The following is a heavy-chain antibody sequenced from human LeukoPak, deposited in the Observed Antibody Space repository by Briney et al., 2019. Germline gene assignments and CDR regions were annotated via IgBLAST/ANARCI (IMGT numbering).Heavy chain of an antibody. J-gene: IGHJ4*02. Sequence: GGSLRLSCAASGFTFSSYEMNWVRQAPGKGLEWVSYISSSGSTIYYADSVKGRFTISRDNSKNTLYLQMNSLRAEDTAVYYCTRDGTWSYYYDYWGQGTLVTVSS. CDR3: TRDGTWSYYYDY. CDR2: ISSSGSTI. D-gene: IGHD1-26*01. CDR1: GFTFSSYE. V-gene: IGHV3-48*03.